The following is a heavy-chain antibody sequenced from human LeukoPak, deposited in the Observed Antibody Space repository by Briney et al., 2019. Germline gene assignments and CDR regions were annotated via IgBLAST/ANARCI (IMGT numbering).Heavy chain of an antibody. CDR2: ISSSGSTI. Sequence: GGSLRLSCAASGFTFSDYYMSWIRQAPGKGLEWVSYISSSGSTIYYADSVKGRFTISRDNAKNSVYLQMNSLRVEDTAVYYCAREPSVTTVTTGSWGQGTLVIVSS. V-gene: IGHV3-11*04. D-gene: IGHD4-17*01. CDR3: AREPSVTTVTTGS. J-gene: IGHJ5*02. CDR1: GFTFSDYY.